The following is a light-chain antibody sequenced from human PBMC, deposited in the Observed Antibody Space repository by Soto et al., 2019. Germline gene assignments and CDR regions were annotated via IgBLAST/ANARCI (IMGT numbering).Light chain of an antibody. CDR2: EVS. CDR1: SGDVGSYNR. J-gene: IGLJ1*01. V-gene: IGLV2-14*01. Sequence: QSALTQPASVSGSPGQSITISCTGTSGDVGSYNRVSWYQQHPGKAPKLIIYEVSDRPSGVSNRFSGSKSGNTASLTISGLQAEDEAEYYCSSYTGINTRTCVFGTGTKLTVL. CDR3: SSYTGINTRTCV.